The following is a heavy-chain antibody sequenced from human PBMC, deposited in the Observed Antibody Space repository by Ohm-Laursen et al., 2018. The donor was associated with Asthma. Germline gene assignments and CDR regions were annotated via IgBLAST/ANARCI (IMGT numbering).Heavy chain of an antibody. J-gene: IGHJ4*02. CDR1: GFTFSRFA. D-gene: IGHD3-10*01. Sequence: GSLRLSCAASGFTFSRFAMTWVRQAPGRGLDWVSSISGSGSTTYYADSVKGRFTISRDNSKNTLFLQMNSLRDEDTAVYYCAKGDYFGSGSYFFDYWGQGTLVTVSS. V-gene: IGHV3-23*01. CDR2: ISGSGSTT. CDR3: AKGDYFGSGSYFFDY.